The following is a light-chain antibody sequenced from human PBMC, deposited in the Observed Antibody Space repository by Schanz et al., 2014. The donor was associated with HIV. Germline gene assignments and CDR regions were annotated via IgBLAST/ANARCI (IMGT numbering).Light chain of an antibody. J-gene: IGKJ2*01. Sequence: DLQMTQSPSTLSASVGDRVTITCRASQSISSWLAWYQQKPGKAPNLLIFKASYLHSGVPSRFSGTGSGTEFTLTISSLQPEDFTTYYCQHYNSFSSTFGQGTNLEIK. CDR1: QSISSW. CDR3: QHYNSFSST. CDR2: KAS. V-gene: IGKV1-5*03.